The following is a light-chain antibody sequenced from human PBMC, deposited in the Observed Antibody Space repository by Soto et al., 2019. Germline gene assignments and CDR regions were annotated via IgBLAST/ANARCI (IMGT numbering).Light chain of an antibody. J-gene: IGLJ2*01. Sequence: QLVLTQSPSASASLGASVKLTCTLSSGHSSYAIAWHQQQPEKGPRYLMKLNSDGSHSKGDGIPDRFSGSSSGAERYLTISSLQSEDEADYYCQTWGTGIPVVFGGVTKLTVL. CDR2: LNSDGSH. CDR3: QTWGTGIPVV. CDR1: SGHSSYA. V-gene: IGLV4-69*01.